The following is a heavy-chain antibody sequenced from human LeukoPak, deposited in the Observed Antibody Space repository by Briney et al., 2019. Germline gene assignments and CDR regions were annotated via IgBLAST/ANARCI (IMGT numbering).Heavy chain of an antibody. Sequence: RPGGSLRLSCPASGFTFDDYGMSWVRQAPGKGLEWVSGINWNGGSTGYADSVKGRLTISRDNAKNSLYLQMNSLRAEDTALYHCARNLYSSSFDYWGQGTLVTVSS. CDR2: INWNGGST. V-gene: IGHV3-20*01. CDR1: GFTFDDYG. D-gene: IGHD6-6*01. J-gene: IGHJ4*02. CDR3: ARNLYSSSFDY.